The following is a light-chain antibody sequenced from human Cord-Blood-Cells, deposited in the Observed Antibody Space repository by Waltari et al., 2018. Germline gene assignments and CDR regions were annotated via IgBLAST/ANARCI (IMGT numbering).Light chain of an antibody. CDR1: QSVSSSY. Sequence: EIVLTQSPGTLSLSPGERATLSCRASQSVSSSYLAWYQQEPGQAPRLLIYGGSSRATGIPDRFSVSGSGTDFTLTISRMVPEDFAVYYCQQYGSSPITFGQGTRLEIK. V-gene: IGKV3-20*01. CDR3: QQYGSSPIT. CDR2: GGS. J-gene: IGKJ5*01.